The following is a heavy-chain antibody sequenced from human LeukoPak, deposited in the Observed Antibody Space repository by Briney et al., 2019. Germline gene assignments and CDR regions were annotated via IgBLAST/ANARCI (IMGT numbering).Heavy chain of an antibody. CDR1: GLPFSSYA. J-gene: IGHJ4*02. D-gene: IGHD2-15*01. Sequence: GGSLRLFCEASGLPFSSYAMSWLGQTPPQGLAWVAAISCAYPGPFHESFVRGRFTICRDNSKYTVQLQMNGLRAEDEAIYYCTKASVGHCSGAFCYHFESWGQGTLVTVSS. CDR3: TKASVGHCSGAFCYHFES. CDR2: ISCAYPGP. V-gene: IGHV3-23*01.